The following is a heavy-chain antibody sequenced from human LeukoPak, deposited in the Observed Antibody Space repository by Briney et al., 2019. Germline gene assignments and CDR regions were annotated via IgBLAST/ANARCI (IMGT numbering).Heavy chain of an antibody. J-gene: IGHJ6*03. V-gene: IGHV4-38-2*01. CDR3: ARQHDSYFYYYVDI. Sequence: SETLSLTCAVSGYSVNNGYYWVWIRQPPGKGLEWIGSLYHSDSVYYNTALQSRVSMSVDTSKNQFSLKLSFVTAADTAVYYCARQHDSYFYYYVDIWGSGTTVAVSS. CDR2: LYHSDSV. CDR1: GYSVNNGYY.